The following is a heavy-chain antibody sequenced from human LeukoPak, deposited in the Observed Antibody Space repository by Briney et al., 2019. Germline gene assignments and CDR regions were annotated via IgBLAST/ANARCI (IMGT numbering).Heavy chain of an antibody. CDR2: ISSSSSYI. D-gene: IGHD3-10*01. Sequence: GGSLRLSCAASGFTFSSYSMNWVRQAPGKGLEWVSSISSSSSYIYYADSVKGRFTISRDNAKNSLYLQMNSLRAEDTAVYYCARGLWFGELSLGYWGQGTLVTVSS. CDR3: ARGLWFGELSLGY. J-gene: IGHJ4*02. CDR1: GFTFSSYS. V-gene: IGHV3-21*01.